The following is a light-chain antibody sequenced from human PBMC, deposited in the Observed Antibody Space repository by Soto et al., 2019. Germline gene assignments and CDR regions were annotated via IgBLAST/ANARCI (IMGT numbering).Light chain of an antibody. J-gene: IGKJ1*01. CDR3: QQYNSYSPT. V-gene: IGKV1-9*01. Sequence: DIQMTQSPSTLSASVGDRVTLTCRASQGISSYLAWWQPTPGKAPKLLIYAASTLQSVVPSRFSGSGSGTEFTLTISSLQPDDFATYYCQQYNSYSPTFGQGTKVDIK. CDR2: AAS. CDR1: QGISSY.